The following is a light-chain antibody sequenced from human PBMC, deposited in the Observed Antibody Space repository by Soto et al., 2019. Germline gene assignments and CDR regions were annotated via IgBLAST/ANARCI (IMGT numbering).Light chain of an antibody. CDR2: DVS. CDR1: SSDVGGYNY. V-gene: IGLV2-11*01. J-gene: IGLJ1*01. Sequence: QSALTQPRSVSGSPGQSVTISCTGTSSDVGGYNYVSWYQQHPGKAPKLMIYDVSKRPSGVPDRFSGSKSGNTASLTISWLQAEDEADYYCCSYAGNYTSFYVFGTGTKDTDL. CDR3: CSYAGNYTSFYV.